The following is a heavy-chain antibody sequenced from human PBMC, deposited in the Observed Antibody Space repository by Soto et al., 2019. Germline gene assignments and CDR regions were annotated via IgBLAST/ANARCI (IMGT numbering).Heavy chain of an antibody. CDR3: PTQAIQVSNDV. J-gene: IGHJ6*02. CDR1: GFTFSSYS. V-gene: IGHV3-48*02. Sequence: PGGSLRLSCAASGFTFSSYSMDWVRQAPGQGLEWISYITTSSHTIYYADSVRGRFTISRDNAKNSLFLQMNSLRDEDTAVYYCPTQAIQVSNDVWGQGTTVTVSS. D-gene: IGHD5-18*01. CDR2: ITTSSHTI.